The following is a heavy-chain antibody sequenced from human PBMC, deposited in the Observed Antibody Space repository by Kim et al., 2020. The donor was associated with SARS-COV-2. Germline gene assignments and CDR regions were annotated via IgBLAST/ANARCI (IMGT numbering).Heavy chain of an antibody. J-gene: IGHJ4*02. D-gene: IGHD6-13*01. CDR2: ISAYNGNT. CDR3: AREGKFSGYSSSWSTDY. Sequence: ASVKVSCKASGYTFTSYGISWVRQAPGQGLEWMGWISAYNGNTNYAQKLQGRVTMTTDTSTSTAYMELRSLRSDDTAVYYCAREGKFSGYSSSWSTDYWGQGTLVTVSS. CDR1: GYTFTSYG. V-gene: IGHV1-18*04.